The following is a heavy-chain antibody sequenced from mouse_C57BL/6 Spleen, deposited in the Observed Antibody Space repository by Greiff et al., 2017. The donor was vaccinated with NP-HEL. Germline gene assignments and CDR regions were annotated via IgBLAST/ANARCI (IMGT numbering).Heavy chain of an antibody. V-gene: IGHV2-6*01. CDR1: GFSLTSYG. CDR2: IWGVGST. CDR3: ARSYDGPLYAMDY. D-gene: IGHD1-2*01. Sequence: VQGVESGPGLVAPSQSLSITCTVSGFSLTSYGVDWVRPSPGKGLAWLGVIWGVGSTNYNSALKSRLSISKDNSKSQVFLKMNSLQTDDTAMYYCARSYDGPLYAMDYWGQGTSVTVSS. J-gene: IGHJ4*01.